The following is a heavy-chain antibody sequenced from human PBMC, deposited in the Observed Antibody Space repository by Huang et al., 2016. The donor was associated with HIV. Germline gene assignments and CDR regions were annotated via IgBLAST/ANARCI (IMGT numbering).Heavy chain of an antibody. D-gene: IGHD1-26*01. CDR2: IIPVVGTQ. J-gene: IGHJ6*02. Sequence: QVQLVQSGAEVKKPGSSVKVSCKASGGTFSNHGFSWVRQAPGQGLGWRGGIIPVVGTQDYTPKVQGRVTITADESTSTVYMELSSLTPDDTAEYYCARVRGYSGSYYGMDVWGQGTTVTVSS. CDR3: ARVRGYSGSYYGMDV. CDR1: GGTFSNHG. V-gene: IGHV1-69*01.